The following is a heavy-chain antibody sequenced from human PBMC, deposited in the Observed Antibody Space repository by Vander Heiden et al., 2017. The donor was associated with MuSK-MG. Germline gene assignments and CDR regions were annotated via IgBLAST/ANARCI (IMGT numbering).Heavy chain of an antibody. D-gene: IGHD6-19*01. CDR1: GLPFDDYA. V-gene: IGHV3-9*01. Sequence: VQLVESGGGLVQPGRSLRLSCAAFGLPFDDYARHGVRQVPGKGLEWVSGISGNSGSIGYADPVKGRFTISRDNAKNPLYLQMNSLRAEDTALYYCVSGYSSGCYWGQGTLVTVSS. CDR2: ISGNSGSI. CDR3: VSGYSSGCY. J-gene: IGHJ4*02.